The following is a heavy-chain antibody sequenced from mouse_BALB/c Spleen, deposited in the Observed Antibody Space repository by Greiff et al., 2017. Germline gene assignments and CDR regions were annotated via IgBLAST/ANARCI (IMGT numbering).Heavy chain of an antibody. V-gene: IGHV1S16*01. Sequence: QVQLQQPGAELVKPGASVKLSCKASGYTFTSYWMHWVQLRPGQGFEWIGEINPSNGGTNYDEKFKRKATLTVDKSSSTAYMQLSSLTSEDSAVYDYTIQSNYSGDYWGQGTSVTVSS. CDR2: INPSNGGT. CDR1: GYTFTSYW. D-gene: IGHD2-5*01. CDR3: TIQSNYSGDY. J-gene: IGHJ4*01.